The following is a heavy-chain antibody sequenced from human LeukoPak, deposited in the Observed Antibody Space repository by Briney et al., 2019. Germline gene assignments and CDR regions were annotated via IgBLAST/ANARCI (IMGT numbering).Heavy chain of an antibody. Sequence: ASVKVSCKASGHTFTDYYIHWVRQAPGQGLEWMGWINPNSGGTNYAQKFQGRVTMTRDTSISTAYMELSRLRSDDTAVYYCARADTAMVTDYWGQGTLVTVSS. J-gene: IGHJ4*02. CDR2: INPNSGGT. CDR1: GHTFTDYY. V-gene: IGHV1-2*02. D-gene: IGHD5-18*01. CDR3: ARADTAMVTDY.